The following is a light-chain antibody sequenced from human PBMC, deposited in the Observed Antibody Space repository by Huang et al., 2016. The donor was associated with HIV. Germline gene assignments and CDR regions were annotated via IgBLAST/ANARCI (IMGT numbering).Light chain of an antibody. J-gene: IGKJ2*01. CDR1: QSVLYNSNNKNY. V-gene: IGKV4-1*01. CDR2: WAS. CDR3: QHYYSPPPT. Sequence: DIVMTQSPDSLAVSLGERATINCKSSQSVLYNSNNKNYLAWYQQKPGQPPRLLIYWASTRESGVPDRFSGSGSGTDFTLTISSLQAEDVAVYYCQHYYSPPPTFGQGTRVEIK.